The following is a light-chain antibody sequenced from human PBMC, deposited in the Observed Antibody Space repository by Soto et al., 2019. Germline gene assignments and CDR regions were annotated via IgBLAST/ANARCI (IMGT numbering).Light chain of an antibody. CDR1: SSNIGSNF. J-gene: IGLJ3*02. CDR2: RNN. Sequence: QSVLTQPPSASGTPGQRVTISCSGSSSNIGSNFVYWYQQFPGTAPKLLIYRNNQRPSGVPDRFSGSKSGTSASLAISGLTSEDEADYYCAAWDDSLSGWVFVGGTQLTVL. V-gene: IGLV1-47*01. CDR3: AAWDDSLSGWV.